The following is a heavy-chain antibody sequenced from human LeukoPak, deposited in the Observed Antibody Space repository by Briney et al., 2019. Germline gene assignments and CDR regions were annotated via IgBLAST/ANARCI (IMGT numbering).Heavy chain of an antibody. CDR2: IRDKAKSYST. D-gene: IGHD2/OR15-2a*01. CDR3: VRVSGGFSRPLEY. CDR1: GFTFSDHY. J-gene: IGHJ4*02. V-gene: IGHV3-72*01. Sequence: PGGSLRLSCAASGFTFSDHYIDWVRQATGKGLECVGRIRDKAKSYSTDYAASVKGRFAISRDASKNSVNLQMNSLKMEDTAVYYCVRVSGGFSRPLEYWGQGTLVTVSS.